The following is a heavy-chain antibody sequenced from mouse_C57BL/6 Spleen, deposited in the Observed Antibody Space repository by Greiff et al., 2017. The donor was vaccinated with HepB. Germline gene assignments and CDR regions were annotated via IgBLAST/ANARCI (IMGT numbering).Heavy chain of an antibody. CDR1: GFNIKDDY. Sequence: VQLQQSGAELVRPGASVKLSCTASGFNIKDDYMHWVKQRPEQGLEWIGWIDPENGDTEYASKFKGKATITADTSSNTAYLQLSSLTSEDTAVYYCTTPYYDHDVGAMDYWGQGTSVTVSS. V-gene: IGHV14-4*01. CDR2: IDPENGDT. J-gene: IGHJ4*01. CDR3: TTPYYDHDVGAMDY. D-gene: IGHD2-4*01.